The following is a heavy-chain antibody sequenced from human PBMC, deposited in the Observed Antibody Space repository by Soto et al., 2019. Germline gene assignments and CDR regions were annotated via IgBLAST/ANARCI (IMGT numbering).Heavy chain of an antibody. D-gene: IGHD4-17*01. J-gene: IGHJ6*03. V-gene: IGHV4-59*01. CDR1: GGSISTYY. Sequence: SETLSLTCTVSGGSISTYYWTWIRQPPGKGLEWIGYIYYSGSTNYNPSLKSRVTISVDTSKNQFSLKLSSVTAADAAVYYCARVSVDYGDYDYYYYYMDVWGKGTTVTVS. CDR3: ARVSVDYGDYDYYYYYMDV. CDR2: IYYSGST.